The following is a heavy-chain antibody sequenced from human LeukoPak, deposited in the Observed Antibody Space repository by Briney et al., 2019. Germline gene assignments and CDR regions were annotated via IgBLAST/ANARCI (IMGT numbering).Heavy chain of an antibody. J-gene: IGHJ5*02. Sequence: SETLSLTCSSSGVSISTYYWSWIRQPPGKGLEWIGHIYYSGSTNYNPSLKSRVTISVDMSNNRFSLNLTSVTAADTAVYYCARGVYGDYGYNWFAPWGQGTLVTVSS. V-gene: IGHV4-59*01. D-gene: IGHD4-17*01. CDR2: IYYSGST. CDR1: GVSISTYY. CDR3: ARGVYGDYGYNWFAP.